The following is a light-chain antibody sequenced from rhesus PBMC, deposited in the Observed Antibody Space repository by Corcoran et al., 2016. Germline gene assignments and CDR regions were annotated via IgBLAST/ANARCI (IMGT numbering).Light chain of an antibody. Sequence: SYELTQPHSVSVSPGQTARITCGGDNIGSKNVHWYQQKPAQAPVLVIYDDSERPSGIPERFSGSNSGNTPTLTISGVKAGDEADYYCQVWDSSNDHPLFGGGTRLTVL. CDR3: QVWDSSNDHPL. J-gene: IGLJ3*01. CDR2: DDS. CDR1: NIGSKN. V-gene: IGLV3-40*01.